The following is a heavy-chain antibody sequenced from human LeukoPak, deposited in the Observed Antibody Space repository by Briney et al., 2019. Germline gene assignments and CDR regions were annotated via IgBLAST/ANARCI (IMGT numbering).Heavy chain of an antibody. Sequence: GGSLRLSCAASGFTFSSYGMHRVRQAPGKGLEWVAVISYDGSNKYYADSVKGRFTISRDDSKKTVYLQMNSLRAEDTAVYYCARGPRGVLIGNSDYWGQGTLVTVSS. CDR1: GFTFSSYG. D-gene: IGHD2-8*01. CDR2: ISYDGSNK. V-gene: IGHV3-30*03. CDR3: ARGPRGVLIGNSDY. J-gene: IGHJ4*02.